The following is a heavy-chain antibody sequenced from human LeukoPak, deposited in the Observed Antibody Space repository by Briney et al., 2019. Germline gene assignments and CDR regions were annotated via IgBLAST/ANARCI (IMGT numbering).Heavy chain of an antibody. V-gene: IGHV1-2*06. J-gene: IGHJ3*02. CDR2: INPNSGGT. D-gene: IGHD6-13*01. CDR1: GYTFTGYY. CDR3: AREAKYSSSWSHAFDI. Sequence: ASVKVSCKASGYTFTGYYTHWVRQAPGQGLEWMGRINPNSGGTNYAQKFQGRVTMTRDTSISTAYMELSRLRSDDTAVYYCAREAKYSSSWSHAFDIWGQGTMVTVSS.